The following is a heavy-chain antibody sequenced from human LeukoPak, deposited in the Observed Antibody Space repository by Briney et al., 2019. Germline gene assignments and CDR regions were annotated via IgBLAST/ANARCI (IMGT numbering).Heavy chain of an antibody. CDR2: ISSSSSTM. V-gene: IGHV3-48*02. CDR3: AREVEGNYDFWSGLVNWFDP. D-gene: IGHD3-3*01. CDR1: GFTFSSYS. J-gene: IGHJ5*02. Sequence: GGSLRLSCAASGFTFSSYSMNWVRQAPGKGLEWVSYISSSSSTMYYADSVKGRFTISRDNAKNSLYLQMNSLRDEDTAVYYCAREVEGNYDFWSGLVNWFDPWGQGTLVTVSS.